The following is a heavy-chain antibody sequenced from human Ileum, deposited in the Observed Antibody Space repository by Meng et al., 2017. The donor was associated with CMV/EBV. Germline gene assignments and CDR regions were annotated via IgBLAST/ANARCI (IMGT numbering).Heavy chain of an antibody. CDR3: AHRQEWDFDY. V-gene: IGHV3-53*01. CDR1: GLSVTIDY. D-gene: IGHD3-3*01. Sequence: GGSLRLSCVVSGLSVTIDYMSWVRQAPGKGLEWVSVIYRDGRTYYADSVKGRFTISRDDSKNTLYLQINSLRAEDTAVYYCAHRQEWDFDYWGQGTLVTVSS. J-gene: IGHJ4*02. CDR2: IYRDGRT.